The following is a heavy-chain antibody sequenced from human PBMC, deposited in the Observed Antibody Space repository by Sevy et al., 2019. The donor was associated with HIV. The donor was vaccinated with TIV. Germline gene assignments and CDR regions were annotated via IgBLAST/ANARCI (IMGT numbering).Heavy chain of an antibody. D-gene: IGHD5-12*01. CDR3: VSKRGYSHGPFDY. Sequence: SETLSLTCTVSGGSISNSDSYWSWIRQPPGKGLEWIGYIHYSGGTYYNPFLKSRVAMSVDTSERQFSLRLSFLTAADTAIYYCVSKRGYSHGPFDYWGQGTLVTVSS. CDR2: IHYSGGT. J-gene: IGHJ4*02. V-gene: IGHV4-30-4*01. CDR1: GGSISNSDSY.